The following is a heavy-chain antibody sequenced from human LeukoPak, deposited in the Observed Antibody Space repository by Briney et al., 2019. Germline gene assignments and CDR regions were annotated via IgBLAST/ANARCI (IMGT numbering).Heavy chain of an antibody. V-gene: IGHV1-69*04. J-gene: IGHJ4*02. CDR2: IIPILGIA. CDR1: GDTFSSYA. CDR3: ARLYDFLETLDY. D-gene: IGHD3-3*01. Sequence: GASVKVSCKASGDTFSSYAISWVRQAPGQGLEWMGRIIPILGIANYAQKFQGRVTITADKSTSTAYMKLSSLRSEDTAVYYCARLYDFLETLDYWGQGTLVTVSS.